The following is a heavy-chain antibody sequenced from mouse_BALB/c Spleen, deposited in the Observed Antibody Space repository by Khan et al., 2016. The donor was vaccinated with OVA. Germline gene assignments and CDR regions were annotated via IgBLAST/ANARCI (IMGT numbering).Heavy chain of an antibody. CDR1: GFTFSSFG. D-gene: IGHD2-1*01. CDR3: ATYGNFYAMDY. CDR2: ISSGSSTI. Sequence: EVELVESGGGLVQPGGSRKLSCAASGFTFSSFGMHWVRQAPERGLEWVAYISSGSSTIYYADTMKGRFTISRDNPKNTLLLQMTSLRSEDTAMYYCATYGNFYAMDYWGQGTSVTVSS. V-gene: IGHV5-17*02. J-gene: IGHJ4*01.